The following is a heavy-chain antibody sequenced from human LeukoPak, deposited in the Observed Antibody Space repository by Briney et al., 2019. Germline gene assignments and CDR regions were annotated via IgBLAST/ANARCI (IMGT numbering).Heavy chain of an antibody. D-gene: IGHD1-26*01. CDR2: IWYDGSNK. V-gene: IGHV3-33*08. CDR1: GFTFSSCA. CDR3: ATDRNSGKYYDY. J-gene: IGHJ4*02. Sequence: GGSLRLSCAASGFTFSSCAMHWVRQAPGKGLEWVAVIWYDGSNKYYADSVKGRFTISRDNSKDTLYLQMNSLRAEDTAVYYCATDRNSGKYYDYWGQGTLVTVSS.